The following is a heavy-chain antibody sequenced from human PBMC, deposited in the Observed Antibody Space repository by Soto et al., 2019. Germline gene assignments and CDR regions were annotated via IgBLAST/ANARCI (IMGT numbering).Heavy chain of an antibody. CDR1: GGSISSGGYY. D-gene: IGHD1-26*01. J-gene: IGHJ4*02. CDR3: GGGGGGGGFFLF. V-gene: IGHV4-31*03. Sequence: PSETLSLTCTVSGGSISSGGYYWSWIRQHPGKGLEWIGYIYYSGSTYYNPSHKSRVTISVDTSKNQFSMKLSSVTAADTAVYYGGGGGGGGGFFLFWGKGTWVTVSS. CDR2: IYYSGST.